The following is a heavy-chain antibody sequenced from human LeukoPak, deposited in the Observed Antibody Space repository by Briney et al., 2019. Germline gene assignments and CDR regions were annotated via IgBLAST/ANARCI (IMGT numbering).Heavy chain of an antibody. J-gene: IGHJ4*02. CDR1: GFTFSSYW. V-gene: IGHV3-7*01. Sequence: GGSLRLSCAASGFTFSSYWMSWVRQAPGKGLEWVANIKQDGSEKYYVDSVKGRFTISRDNAKNSLYLQMNSPRAEDTAVYYCARDVLLGATTGTFDYWGQGTLVTVSS. D-gene: IGHD1-26*01. CDR2: IKQDGSEK. CDR3: ARDVLLGATTGTFDY.